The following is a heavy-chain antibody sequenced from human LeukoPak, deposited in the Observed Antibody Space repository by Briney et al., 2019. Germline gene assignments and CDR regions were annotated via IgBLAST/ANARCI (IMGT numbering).Heavy chain of an antibody. D-gene: IGHD6-13*01. CDR3: ARDHSSSCQLLDY. Sequence: ASVKVSCKASGYTFTNFGISWVRQAPGQGLEWMGWISVYNGDTNFAQKLQGRVTMTTDTSTTTAYMELRNLRSDDTAMYYYARDHSSSCQLLDYWGQGTLVTVSS. J-gene: IGHJ4*02. V-gene: IGHV1-18*01. CDR2: ISVYNGDT. CDR1: GYTFTNFG.